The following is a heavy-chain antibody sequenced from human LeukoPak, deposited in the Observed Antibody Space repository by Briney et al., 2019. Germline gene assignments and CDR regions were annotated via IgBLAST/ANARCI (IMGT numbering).Heavy chain of an antibody. Sequence: TGGSLRLSCTASGFIVTDNYINWVRQAPGKGLEWVSLVYSGGSTHYADSVKGRFTISGDSSKNMVYLQMNSLRAEDTAIYYCARDPEAVLLDTYGWGQGTLVTVSS. J-gene: IGHJ4*02. CDR1: GFIVTDNY. D-gene: IGHD2-15*01. CDR3: ARDPEAVLLDTYG. CDR2: VYSGGST. V-gene: IGHV3-66*01.